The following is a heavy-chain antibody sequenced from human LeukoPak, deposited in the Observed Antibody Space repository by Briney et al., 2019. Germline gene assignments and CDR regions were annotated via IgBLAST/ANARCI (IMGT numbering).Heavy chain of an antibody. Sequence: SVKVSCKASGGTFSSYAISWVRQAPGQGLEWMGGIIPIFGTANYAQKFQGRVTITADESTSTAYMELSSLRSEGTAVYYCASARTPHSSGYYYAFDYWGQGTLVTVSS. D-gene: IGHD3-22*01. J-gene: IGHJ4*02. CDR3: ASARTPHSSGYYYAFDY. V-gene: IGHV1-69*13. CDR2: IIPIFGTA. CDR1: GGTFSSYA.